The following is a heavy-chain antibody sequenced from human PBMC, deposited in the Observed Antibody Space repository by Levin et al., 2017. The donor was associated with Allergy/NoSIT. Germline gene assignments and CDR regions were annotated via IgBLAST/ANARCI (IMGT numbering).Heavy chain of an antibody. CDR3: AKDGSVLLWFRELNNHAEYFQH. D-gene: IGHD3-10*01. V-gene: IGHV3-23*01. Sequence: GESLKISCAASGFTFSSYAMSWVRQAPGKGLEWVSAISGSGGSTYYADSVKGRFTISRDNSKNTLYLQMNSLRAEDTAVYYCAKDGSVLLWFRELNNHAEYFQHWGQGTLVTVSS. CDR1: GFTFSSYA. J-gene: IGHJ1*01. CDR2: ISGSGGST.